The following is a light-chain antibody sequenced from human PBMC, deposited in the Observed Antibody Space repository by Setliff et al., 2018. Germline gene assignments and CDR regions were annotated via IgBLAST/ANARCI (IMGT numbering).Light chain of an antibody. CDR2: HTS. J-gene: IGKJ1*01. V-gene: IGKV3-15*01. CDR1: QRVTGN. Sequence: EIVMTQSPATLSVSPGERAILSCRASQRVTGNLAWHQQKPGQAPRLVIFHTSSRAPGVPDRFSGSGSGTEFTLTISSLQSEDFAIYYCQQYQTWPWTFGQGTKVDIK. CDR3: QQYQTWPWT.